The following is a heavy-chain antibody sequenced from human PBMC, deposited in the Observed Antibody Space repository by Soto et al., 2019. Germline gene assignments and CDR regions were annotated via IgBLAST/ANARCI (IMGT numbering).Heavy chain of an antibody. CDR1: GGSISSGGYY. CDR3: ASSYYFGSGSYYKVLRPLDY. J-gene: IGHJ4*02. D-gene: IGHD3-10*01. V-gene: IGHV4-31*03. Sequence: PSETLSLTCTVSGGSISSGGYYWSWIRQHPGKGLEWTGYIYYSGSTYYNPSLKSRVTISVDTSKNQFSLKLSSVTAADTAVYYCASSYYFGSGSYYKVLRPLDYWGQGTLVTVSS. CDR2: IYYSGST.